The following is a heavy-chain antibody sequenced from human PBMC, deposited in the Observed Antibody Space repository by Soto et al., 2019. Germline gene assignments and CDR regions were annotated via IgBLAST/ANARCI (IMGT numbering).Heavy chain of an antibody. Sequence: SETLSLTCAAYGGSFSSYYWSWIRQPPGKGLEWIGEINHSGTTNYNPSLKSRVTISVDTSKNQLSLKLTSVTAADTAVYYCARRRRGDSSGYYPDYYGMYVWGQGTTVTVSS. CDR2: INHSGTT. V-gene: IGHV4-34*01. CDR3: ARRRRGDSSGYYPDYYGMYV. J-gene: IGHJ6*02. CDR1: GGSFSSYY. D-gene: IGHD3-22*01.